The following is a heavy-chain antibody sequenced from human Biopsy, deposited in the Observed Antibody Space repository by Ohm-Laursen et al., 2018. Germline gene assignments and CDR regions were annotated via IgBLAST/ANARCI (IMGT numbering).Heavy chain of an antibody. J-gene: IGHJ4*02. CDR3: ARGSSYGYDFDY. Sequence: SETLSLTCAVYGGSFNGYFWSWIRQPPGKGLEWIGDITQRGSTNYSPSLKSRVTISVDTAKNQFSLKLSSVTAADTAVYFCARGSSYGYDFDYWGQGTLVAVSS. CDR1: GGSFNGYF. D-gene: IGHD5-18*01. V-gene: IGHV4-34*01. CDR2: ITQRGST.